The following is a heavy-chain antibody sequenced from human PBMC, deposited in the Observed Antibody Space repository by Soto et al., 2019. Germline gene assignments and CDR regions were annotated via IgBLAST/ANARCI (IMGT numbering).Heavy chain of an antibody. CDR1: GYTFTSYG. CDR2: ISAYNGNT. V-gene: IGHV1-18*04. J-gene: IGHJ4*02. Sequence: QVQLVQSGAEVKKPGASVNVSCQASGYTFTSYGISWVRQAPGQGLEWMGWISAYNGNTNYAQKLQGRVTMTTDTSTLTAYMERMSLRSDATDVYYCARCYYDSRGYYYWGQGTLVTVSS. D-gene: IGHD3-22*01. CDR3: ARCYYDSRGYYY.